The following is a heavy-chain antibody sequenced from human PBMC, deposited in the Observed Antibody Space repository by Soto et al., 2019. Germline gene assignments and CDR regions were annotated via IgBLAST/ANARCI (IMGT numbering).Heavy chain of an antibody. CDR3: ARVDVLRFLAWLI. V-gene: IGHV1-18*04. Sequence: GXSVKVSCRASVYTFTNYGSSWVRQAPGQGLEWMGWISAYNGNTNYAQNLQGRVTMTTDTSTSTAYMELRSLRSDDTAVYYCARVDVLRFLAWLIWGQGTLVTVSS. CDR1: VYTFTNYG. D-gene: IGHD3-3*01. CDR2: ISAYNGNT. J-gene: IGHJ1*01.